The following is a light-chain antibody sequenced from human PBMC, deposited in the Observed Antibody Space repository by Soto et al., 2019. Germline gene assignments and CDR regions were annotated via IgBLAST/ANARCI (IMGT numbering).Light chain of an antibody. CDR3: QSYASSPSANFV. CDR1: SSDVGLYDY. CDR2: AVS. V-gene: IGLV2-14*01. Sequence: QSVLTQPASVSGSPGQSITISCTGTSSDVGLYDYVSWYQQHPGKAPQLMIYAVSNRPSGVSNRFSASKSGNTASLFISGLQAEDEADYYCQSYASSPSANFVFGTGTKVTVL. J-gene: IGLJ1*01.